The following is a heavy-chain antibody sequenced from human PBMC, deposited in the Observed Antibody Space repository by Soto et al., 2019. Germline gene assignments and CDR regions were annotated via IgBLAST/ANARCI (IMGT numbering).Heavy chain of an antibody. Sequence: SVKVSCNASGGTFSSYAISWVRQAPGQGLEWMGVIIPIFGTANYAQKFQGRVTITADESTRTAYMELSSLRSEDTAVYYCAHGTKNDYHYGMDXWGQGTTVTVS. CDR1: GGTFSSYA. CDR3: AHGTKNDYHYGMDX. V-gene: IGHV1-69*13. D-gene: IGHD1-1*01. CDR2: IIPIFGTA. J-gene: IGHJ6*02.